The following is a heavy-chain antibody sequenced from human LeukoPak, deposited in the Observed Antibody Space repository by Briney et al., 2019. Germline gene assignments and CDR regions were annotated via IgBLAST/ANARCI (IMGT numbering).Heavy chain of an antibody. J-gene: IGHJ6*04. CDR3: AELGITMIGGV. CDR1: GFTFSSYG. D-gene: IGHD3-10*02. V-gene: IGHV3-30*18. Sequence: GRSLRLSCAASGFTFSSYGMHWVRQAPGKGLEWVAVISYDGSDKYYADSVKGRFTISRDNSKNTLYLQMNSLRAEDTAVYYCAELGITMIGGVWGKGTTVTISS. CDR2: ISYDGSDK.